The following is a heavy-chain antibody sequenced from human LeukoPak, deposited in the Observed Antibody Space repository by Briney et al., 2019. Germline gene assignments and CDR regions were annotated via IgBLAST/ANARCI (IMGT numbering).Heavy chain of an antibody. J-gene: IGHJ4*02. CDR1: GGSISSYY. CDR2: IYYSGST. D-gene: IGHD3-10*01. V-gene: IGHV4-59*08. CDR3: ARDYGSGS. Sequence: SETLSLICTVSGGSISSYYWSWIRQPPGKGLEWIGYIYYSGSTNYNPSLKSRVTISVDTSKNQFSLMLSSVTAADTAVYYCARDYGSGSWGQGTLVTVSS.